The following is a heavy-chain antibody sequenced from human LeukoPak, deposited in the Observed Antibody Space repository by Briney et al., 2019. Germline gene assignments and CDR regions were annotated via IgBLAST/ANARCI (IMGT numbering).Heavy chain of an antibody. CDR2: ISGSGGST. CDR1: GFTFNNYG. Sequence: GGSLRLSCAASGFTFNNYGMHWVRQAPGKGLEWVSAISGSGGSTYYADSVKGRFTISRDNSKNTLYLQMNSLRAEDTAVYYCAKDHPTGLGSSWYRPVDYWGQGTLVTVSS. CDR3: AKDHPTGLGSSWYRPVDY. V-gene: IGHV3-23*01. D-gene: IGHD6-13*01. J-gene: IGHJ4*02.